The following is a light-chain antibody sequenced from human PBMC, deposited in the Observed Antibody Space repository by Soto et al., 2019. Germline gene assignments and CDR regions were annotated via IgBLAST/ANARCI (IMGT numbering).Light chain of an antibody. CDR1: QSISSW. J-gene: IGKJ1*01. CDR2: KAS. Sequence: DIQMTQSPSTLSASVGDRVTITCRASQSISSWLAWYQQKPGKAPKLLIYKASSLESGVPSRFSGSGSGTEFTRTISSLQPDDFATYYCQQYNRYSGMFGRGTTVQIK. CDR3: QQYNRYSGM. V-gene: IGKV1-5*03.